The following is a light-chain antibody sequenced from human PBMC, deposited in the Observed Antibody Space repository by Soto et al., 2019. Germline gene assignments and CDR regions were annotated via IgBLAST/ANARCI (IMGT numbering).Light chain of an antibody. Sequence: QSVLTQPPSASGSPGQSVAISCTVTSSDVGAYNYVAWYQQHPGKVPKLMIYEVSKRPSGVPDRFSGSKSGNTASLTVSGLQADDEADYYCSSYAGSDVFVFGTGTKVTVL. CDR2: EVS. CDR1: SSDVGAYNY. J-gene: IGLJ1*01. V-gene: IGLV2-8*01. CDR3: SSYAGSDVFV.